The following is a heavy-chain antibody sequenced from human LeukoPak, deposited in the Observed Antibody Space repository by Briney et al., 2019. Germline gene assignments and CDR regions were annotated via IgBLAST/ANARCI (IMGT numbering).Heavy chain of an antibody. CDR3: ARDVVWLQHFYY. Sequence: PSETLSLTCAVYGGSFSGYNWSWIRQPPGKGLEWIGEINHSGSTNYNPSLKSRVTISVDTSKNQFSLKLSSVTAADTAVYYCARDVVWLQHFYYWGQGTLVTVSS. V-gene: IGHV4-34*01. CDR1: GGSFSGYN. D-gene: IGHD5-24*01. CDR2: INHSGST. J-gene: IGHJ4*02.